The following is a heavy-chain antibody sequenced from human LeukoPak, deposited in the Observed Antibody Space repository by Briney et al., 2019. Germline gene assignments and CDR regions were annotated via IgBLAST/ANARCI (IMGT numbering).Heavy chain of an antibody. CDR1: GFTFSSDS. V-gene: IGHV3-21*04. D-gene: IGHD2-2*01. CDR3: AKGGLGCSSTSCFDY. CDR2: ISSSSSYI. J-gene: IGHJ4*02. Sequence: GGSLRLSCAASGFTFSSDSMNWVRQAPGKGLEWVSSISSSSSYIYYADSVKGRFTISRDNSKNTLYLQMNSLRAEDTAVYYCAKGGLGCSSTSCFDYWGQGTLVTVSS.